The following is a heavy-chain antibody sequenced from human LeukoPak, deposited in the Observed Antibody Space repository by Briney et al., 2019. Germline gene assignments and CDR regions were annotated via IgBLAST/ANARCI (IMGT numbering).Heavy chain of an antibody. CDR3: AEDFRRGSYYTHDAFDI. V-gene: IGHV3-30*02. CDR2: IRYDGSNK. Sequence: GGSLRLSCAASGFTFSSYGMHWVRQAPGKGLEWVAFIRYDGSNKYYADSVKGRFTISRDNSKNTLYLQMNSLRAEDTDVYYCAEDFRRGSYYTHDAFDIWGQGTMVTVSS. CDR1: GFTFSSYG. D-gene: IGHD1-26*01. J-gene: IGHJ3*02.